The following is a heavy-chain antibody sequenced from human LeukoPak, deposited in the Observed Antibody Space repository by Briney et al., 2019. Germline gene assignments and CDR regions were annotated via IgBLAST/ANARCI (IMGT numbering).Heavy chain of an antibody. CDR1: GGSFSGYY. D-gene: IGHD3-10*01. Sequence: SETLSLTCAVYGGSFSGYYWSWIRQPPGKGLEWIGEINHSGSTNYNPSLKSRVTISVDTSKNQFSLKLSSVTAADTAVYYCARTRYGSGSYYRWGQGTLVTVSS. CDR3: ARTRYGSGSYYR. V-gene: IGHV4-34*01. J-gene: IGHJ4*02. CDR2: INHSGST.